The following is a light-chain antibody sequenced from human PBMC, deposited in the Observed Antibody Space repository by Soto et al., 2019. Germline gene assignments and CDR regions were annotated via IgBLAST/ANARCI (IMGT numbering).Light chain of an antibody. V-gene: IGKV3-11*01. Sequence: EIVLTQSPATLSLSPGERATLSCRASQSVSSYLAWYQQKPGQAPRLLIYGASNRATGIPARFSGSGSGTDFTLTISSLESEDFAVYYCQQYSNWPLTFGGGTKVEIK. CDR1: QSVSSY. J-gene: IGKJ4*01. CDR3: QQYSNWPLT. CDR2: GAS.